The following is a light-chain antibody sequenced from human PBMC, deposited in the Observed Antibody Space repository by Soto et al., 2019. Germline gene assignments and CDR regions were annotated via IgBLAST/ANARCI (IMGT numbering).Light chain of an antibody. CDR3: QHYGSSPWT. J-gene: IGKJ1*01. CDR2: GAS. Sequence: EIVLTQSPGTLSLSPGERATLSCRASQSVSSSYLAWYQQKPGQAPRLLIYGASSRATGIPDRFSGSGSGTDFTLTISRLEPEDFAMYSCQHYGSSPWTFGQGTKVEIK. V-gene: IGKV3-20*01. CDR1: QSVSSSY.